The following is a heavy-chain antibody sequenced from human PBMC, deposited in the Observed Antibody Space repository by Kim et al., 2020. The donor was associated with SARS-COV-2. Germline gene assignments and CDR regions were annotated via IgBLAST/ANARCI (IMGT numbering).Heavy chain of an antibody. Sequence: GGSLRLSCAASGFTFSTYGMHWVRQSPGKGLEWVAIIWSHGNNPYYAVSVKGRFTISRDNSKNMLYLQMDSLRAEDTAVYYCARPLITAGGTPPDYWGQGTLVTVSS. J-gene: IGHJ4*02. CDR2: IWSHGNNP. CDR1: GFTFSTYG. CDR3: ARPLITAGGTPPDY. V-gene: IGHV3-33*08. D-gene: IGHD6-13*01.